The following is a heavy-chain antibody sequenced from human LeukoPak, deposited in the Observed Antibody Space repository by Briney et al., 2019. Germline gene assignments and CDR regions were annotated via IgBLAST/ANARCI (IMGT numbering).Heavy chain of an antibody. CDR2: INPSGGIT. Sequence: ASVKVSCKASGYTFTSYYIHWVRQAPGQGLEWMGIINPSGGITSYAQEFQGRVTMTRDTSTSTVYMELSSLRSDDTAVYYCARGVPGYSYGEMYFDYWGQGTLVTVSS. D-gene: IGHD5-18*01. CDR1: GYTFTSYY. CDR3: ARGVPGYSYGEMYFDY. J-gene: IGHJ4*02. V-gene: IGHV1-46*01.